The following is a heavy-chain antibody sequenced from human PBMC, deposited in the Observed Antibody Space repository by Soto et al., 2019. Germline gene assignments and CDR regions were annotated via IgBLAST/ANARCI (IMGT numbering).Heavy chain of an antibody. V-gene: IGHV3-21*01. CDR1: GFTFSSYS. CDR3: ARSPYAEWEVRLPFDP. J-gene: IGHJ5*02. Sequence: GGSLRLSCAASGFTFSSYSMNWVRQAPGKGLEWVSSISSSSSYIYYADSVKGRFTISRDNAKNSLYLQMNSLRAEDTAVYYCARSPYAEWEVRLPFDPWGQGTLVTVSS. CDR2: ISSSSSYI. D-gene: IGHD1-26*01.